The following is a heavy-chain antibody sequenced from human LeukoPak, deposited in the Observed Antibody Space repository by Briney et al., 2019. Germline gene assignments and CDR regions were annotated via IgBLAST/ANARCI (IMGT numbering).Heavy chain of an antibody. CDR1: GGSITSYY. D-gene: IGHD5-24*01. CDR3: ARVGPRREGNNADY. V-gene: IGHV4-59*01. CDR2: IHYSGIT. Sequence: SETLSLTCTVSGGSITSYYWGWIRQPPEKGLEWMGYIHYSGITNQNPSLKSRVTMSVDPSKSQFSLKLSSVTAEDTAVYYCARVGPRREGNNADYWGQGTLVSVSS. J-gene: IGHJ4*02.